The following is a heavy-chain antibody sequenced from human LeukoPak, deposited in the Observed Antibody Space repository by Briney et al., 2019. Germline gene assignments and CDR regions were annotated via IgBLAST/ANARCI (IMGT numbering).Heavy chain of an antibody. CDR2: IKQDGSEK. CDR1: GFTLSSYW. CDR3: ARHGSESYPFDY. Sequence: GGSLRLSCVASGFTLSSYWMTWVRQAPGKGLEWVANIKQDGSEKYYVDSVKGRFTISRDSAKNSLYLEMNSLRAEDTAVYYCARHGSESYPFDYWGQGTLVTVSS. D-gene: IGHD3-10*01. J-gene: IGHJ4*02. V-gene: IGHV3-7*01.